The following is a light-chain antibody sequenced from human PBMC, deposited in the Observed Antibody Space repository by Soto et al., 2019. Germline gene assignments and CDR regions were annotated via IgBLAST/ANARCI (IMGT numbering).Light chain of an antibody. V-gene: IGKV3-15*01. J-gene: IGKJ5*01. CDR1: QHISGY. Sequence: EVVLTQSPATLSLSPGERATLSCRASQHISGYLAWYQQKPGQAPRLLIYDASNRATGIPARFSGSGSGTEFTLSISSLQSEDFGVYYCQQYNNWPPITFGQGTRLEIK. CDR3: QQYNNWPPIT. CDR2: DAS.